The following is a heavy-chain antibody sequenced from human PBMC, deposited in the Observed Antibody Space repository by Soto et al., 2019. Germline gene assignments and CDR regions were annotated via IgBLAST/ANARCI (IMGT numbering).Heavy chain of an antibody. D-gene: IGHD3-10*01. CDR3: ARDGKLLWCGELLRPRYYFDY. CDR2: ISSSSSTI. Sequence: EVQLVESGGGLVQPGGSLRLSCAASGFTFSSYSMNWVRQAPGKGLEWVSYISSSSSTIYYADSVKGRFTISRDNAKNSLYLQMNSLRDEDTAVYYCARDGKLLWCGELLRPRYYFDYWGQGTLVTVSS. V-gene: IGHV3-48*02. J-gene: IGHJ4*02. CDR1: GFTFSSYS.